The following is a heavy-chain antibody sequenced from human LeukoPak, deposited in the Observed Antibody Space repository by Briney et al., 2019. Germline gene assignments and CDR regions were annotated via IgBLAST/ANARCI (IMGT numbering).Heavy chain of an antibody. CDR2: INPTGGST. J-gene: IGHJ5*02. Sequence: ASVTVSCKASGYTFASYYMHWVRQAPGKGLEGMGIINPTGGSTRYAQKFQGRVTMTRDMSTSTDYMKLSSLRSEDTAVYYCARDNSGEDTAWWFDPWGQGTLVTVSS. CDR1: GYTFASYY. V-gene: IGHV1-46*01. D-gene: IGHD3-10*01. CDR3: ARDNSGEDTAWWFDP.